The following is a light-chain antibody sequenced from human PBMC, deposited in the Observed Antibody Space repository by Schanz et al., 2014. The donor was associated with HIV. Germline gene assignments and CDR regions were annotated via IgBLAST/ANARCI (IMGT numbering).Light chain of an antibody. CDR1: QSVSSNY. Sequence: EIVMTQSPGTLSLSPGERATLSCRASQSVSSNYLAWYQQKPGQAPRLLIYGASSRATGIPDRFSGSGSGTDFTLTISSLEPEDFAVYYCQQRSNWPPTFGGGTNVEIK. J-gene: IGKJ4*01. CDR2: GAS. CDR3: QQRSNWPPT. V-gene: IGKV3D-20*02.